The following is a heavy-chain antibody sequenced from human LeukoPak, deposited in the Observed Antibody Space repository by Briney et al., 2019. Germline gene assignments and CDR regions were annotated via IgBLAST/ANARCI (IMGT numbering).Heavy chain of an antibody. CDR2: IDEKRRT. V-gene: IGHV4-34*01. CDR1: GSFSDHS. J-gene: IGHJ4*02. CDR3: AKREVGATENFDY. D-gene: IGHD1-26*01. Sequence: SETLSLTCAVYGSFSDHSWSWVRHPPGKGLEWIGEIDEKRRTSYSPSLTSRVTMSVDTSKNQFSLKLSSVTAADTAVYYCAKREVGATENFDYWGQGTLVTVSS.